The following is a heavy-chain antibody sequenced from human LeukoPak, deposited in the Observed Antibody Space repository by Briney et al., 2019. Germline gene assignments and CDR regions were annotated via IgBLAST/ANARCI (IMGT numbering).Heavy chain of an antibody. D-gene: IGHD3-9*01. V-gene: IGHV3-9*03. CDR2: ISWNSGSI. J-gene: IGHJ3*02. Sequence: GESLRLSCAASGFTFDDYAMHWVRQAPGKGLEWVSGISWNSGSIGYADSVEGRFTISRDNAKNSLYLQMNSLRAEDMALYYCAKGLDWLLYDAFDIWGQGTMVTVSS. CDR3: AKGLDWLLYDAFDI. CDR1: GFTFDDYA.